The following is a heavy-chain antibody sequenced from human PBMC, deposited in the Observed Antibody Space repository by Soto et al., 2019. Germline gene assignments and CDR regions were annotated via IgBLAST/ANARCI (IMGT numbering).Heavy chain of an antibody. CDR2: IIPVFQTA. CDR1: GGLFSSYP. Sequence: SVKVSCKASGGLFSSYPVSWVRQVPGQGLEWMGGIIPVFQTAYYTQRFQGRVTITADESTNTAYMELSSLRSEDTAIYYCARGGSGYTWFNEFWGQGTLVTVSS. CDR3: ARGGSGYTWFNEF. J-gene: IGHJ4*02. V-gene: IGHV1-69*13. D-gene: IGHD3-22*01.